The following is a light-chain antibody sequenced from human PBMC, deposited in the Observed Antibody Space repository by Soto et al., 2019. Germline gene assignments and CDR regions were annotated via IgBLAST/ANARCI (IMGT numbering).Light chain of an antibody. CDR3: QSRSSWPPVLT. CDR1: QSVKSY. J-gene: IGKJ4*01. Sequence: ENVSTQSPVTLSLSPGERATLSCRASQSVKSYLAWYQQKPGQAPRLLIYDASNRAAGIPARFSGSGSGTDFTLTISSLDPEDFAVYYCQSRSSWPPVLTFGGGTKVEIK. CDR2: DAS. V-gene: IGKV3-11*01.